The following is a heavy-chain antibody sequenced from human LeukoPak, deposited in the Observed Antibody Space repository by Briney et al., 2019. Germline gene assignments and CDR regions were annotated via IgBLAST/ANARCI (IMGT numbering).Heavy chain of an antibody. J-gene: IGHJ4*02. V-gene: IGHV1-18*01. CDR3: ARSGVGYFYDSSGYYPLDY. D-gene: IGHD3-22*01. Sequence: EASVKVSCKASGYTFTNYGVSWVRQDPGQGLEWMGWISAYTGNTNYAQKLEGRVTMTTDISTTTAYMELRSLRSDDTAVYYCARSGVGYFYDSSGYYPLDYWGQGTLVTVSS. CDR1: GYTFTNYG. CDR2: ISAYTGNT.